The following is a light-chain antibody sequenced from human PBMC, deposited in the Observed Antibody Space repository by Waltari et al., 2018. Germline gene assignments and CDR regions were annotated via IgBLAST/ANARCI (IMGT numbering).Light chain of an antibody. J-gene: IGKJ3*01. V-gene: IGKV1-39*01. CDR1: QSISSY. Sequence: DIQMTQSPSSLSASVRDRVTITCRASQSISSYVNLYQQRPGKAPELLIYAASNWQSGVPSRCIGSGAETDFALTISSLQPEDFATYYCQQTYITPLTFGPGTNVDVK. CDR2: AAS. CDR3: QQTYITPLT.